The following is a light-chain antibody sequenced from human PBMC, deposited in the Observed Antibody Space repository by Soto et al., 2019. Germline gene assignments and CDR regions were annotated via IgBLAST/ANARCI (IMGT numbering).Light chain of an antibody. Sequence: QAVVTQSSSASASLGSSVKLTCTLSSGHSTYIIAWHQQQPGKAPRYLMKLEGSGSYNKGSGVPDRFSGSSSGADRYLTISNLQSEDEADYYCETWESNTHVFGTGTKLTVL. CDR2: LEGSGSY. CDR3: ETWESNTHV. J-gene: IGLJ1*01. V-gene: IGLV4-60*03. CDR1: SGHSTYI.